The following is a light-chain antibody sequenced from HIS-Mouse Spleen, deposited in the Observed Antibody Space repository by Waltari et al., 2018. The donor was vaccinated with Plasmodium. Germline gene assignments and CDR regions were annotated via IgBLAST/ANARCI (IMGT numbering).Light chain of an antibody. CDR3: SSYAGSNNLV. V-gene: IGLV2-8*01. J-gene: IGLJ2*01. CDR2: EVS. Sequence: QSALTPPPSASGSPGQSVTISCPGTSSDVGGYNYVSCYQQHPGKAPNLMIYEVSKRPSGVPDRFSGSKSGNTASLTVSGLQAEDEADYYCSSYAGSNNLVFGGGTKLTVL. CDR1: SSDVGGYNY.